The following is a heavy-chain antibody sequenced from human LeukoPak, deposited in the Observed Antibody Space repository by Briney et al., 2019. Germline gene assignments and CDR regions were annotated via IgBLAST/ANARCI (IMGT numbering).Heavy chain of an antibody. J-gene: IGHJ4*02. V-gene: IGHV1-24*01. Sequence: ASVKVSCKVSGYTLTELSMHWVRRAPGKGLEWMGGFDPEDGETIYAQKFQGRVTMTEDTSTDTAYMELSSLRSEDTAVYYCATVWGRSGWYSFDYWGQGTLVTVSS. CDR1: GYTLTELS. D-gene: IGHD6-19*01. CDR3: ATVWGRSGWYSFDY. CDR2: FDPEDGET.